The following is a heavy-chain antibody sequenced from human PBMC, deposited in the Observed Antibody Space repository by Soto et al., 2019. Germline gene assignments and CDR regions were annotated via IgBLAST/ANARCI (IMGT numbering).Heavy chain of an antibody. CDR3: ARVFFWSGYQTLDY. J-gene: IGHJ4*02. D-gene: IGHD3-3*01. CDR1: GGSISSYY. CDR2: IYTSGST. V-gene: IGHV4-4*07. Sequence: SETLSLTCTVSGGSISSYYWSWIRRPAGKGLEWIGRIYTSGSTNYNPSLKSRVTMSVDTSKNQFSLKLSSVTAADTAVYYCARVFFWSGYQTLDYWGQGTLVTVST.